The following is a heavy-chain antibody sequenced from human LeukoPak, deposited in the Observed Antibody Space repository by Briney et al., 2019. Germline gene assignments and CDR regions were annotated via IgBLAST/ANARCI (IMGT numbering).Heavy chain of an antibody. J-gene: IGHJ6*03. CDR1: GFTFSDNY. D-gene: IGHD6-13*01. V-gene: IGHV3-11*04. Sequence: GGSLRLSCAASGFTFSDNYMSWIRQAPGKGLEWVSYISSSGSTIYYADSVKGRFTISRDNAKNSVYLQMNSLRAEDTAVYYCARDGIAAAGFYYYYMDVWGKGTTVTVSS. CDR3: ARDGIAAAGFYYYYMDV. CDR2: ISSSGSTI.